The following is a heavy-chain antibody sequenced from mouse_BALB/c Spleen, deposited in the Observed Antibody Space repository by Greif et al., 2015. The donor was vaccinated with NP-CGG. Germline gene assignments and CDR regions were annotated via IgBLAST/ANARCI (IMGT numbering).Heavy chain of an antibody. J-gene: IGHJ4*01. CDR2: IYPGSGNT. CDR1: GYTFTDYY. V-gene: IGHV1-84*02. D-gene: IGHD4-1*01. CDR3: ARRTGTEARDY. Sequence: LVESGPELVKPGASVKISCKASGYTFTDYYINWVKQKPGQGLEWIGWIYPGSGNTKYNEKFKCKATLTVDTSSSTAYMQLSSLTSEDTAVYFCARRTGTEARDYWCQGTSVTVSS.